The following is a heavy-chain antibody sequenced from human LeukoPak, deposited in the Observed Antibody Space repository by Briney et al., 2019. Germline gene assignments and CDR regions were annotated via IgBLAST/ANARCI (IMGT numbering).Heavy chain of an antibody. V-gene: IGHV5-51*01. CDR3: ARRDNQIGDY. Sequence: GESLKISCKGSGYRFTSYWIGWVRQMPGKGLEWMGIIYPGDSDARYSPSFQGQVTISADKSINTAYLQWSSLKASDTAMYYCARRDNQIGDYWGQGTLVTVSS. D-gene: IGHD2-15*01. CDR2: IYPGDSDA. J-gene: IGHJ4*02. CDR1: GYRFTSYW.